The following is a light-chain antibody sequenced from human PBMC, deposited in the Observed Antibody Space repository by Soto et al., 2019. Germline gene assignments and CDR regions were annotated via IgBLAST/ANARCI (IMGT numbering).Light chain of an antibody. CDR2: EVT. Sequence: QSALTQPASVSGSSGQSITVSCTGTGSDIGRYNYVSWYQQYPGQAPKLVIYEVTHRPSGISSRFSASKSGNTASLTISGLQADDEADYYCSSYTTSSALQVFGTGTKLTVL. CDR3: SSYTTSSALQV. CDR1: GSDIGRYNY. V-gene: IGLV2-14*01. J-gene: IGLJ1*01.